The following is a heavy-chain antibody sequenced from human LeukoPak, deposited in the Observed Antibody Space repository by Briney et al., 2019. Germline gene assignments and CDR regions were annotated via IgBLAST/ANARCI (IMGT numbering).Heavy chain of an antibody. CDR2: IKEDGSEK. CDR3: ARYRSLGH. Sequence: PGGSLRLSCAASGFTLSSSWMSWVRQAPGKGLEWVANIKEDGSEKHYVDSVKGRFTISRDNAKISLYLQMNSLRAEDTAVYYGARYRSLGHWGQGTLVTVSS. CDR1: GFTLSSSW. J-gene: IGHJ4*02. D-gene: IGHD1-14*01. V-gene: IGHV3-7*01.